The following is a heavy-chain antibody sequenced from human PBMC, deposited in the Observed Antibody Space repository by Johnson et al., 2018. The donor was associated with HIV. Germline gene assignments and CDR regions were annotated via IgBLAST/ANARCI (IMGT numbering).Heavy chain of an antibody. D-gene: IGHD3-22*01. CDR3: ARRFYDSSGAGFDI. CDR2: ISYDGTNT. J-gene: IGHJ3*02. V-gene: IGHV3-30*04. CDR1: DFTFSNNA. Sequence: QVQLVESGGGVVQPGRSLRLSCAASDFTFSNNAIHWVRQAPGKGLEWVAVISYDGTNTYYADSVKGRFTISRDNSKNTLYLQMNSLRAEDMAVYYCARRFYDSSGAGFDIWGQGTMVTVSS.